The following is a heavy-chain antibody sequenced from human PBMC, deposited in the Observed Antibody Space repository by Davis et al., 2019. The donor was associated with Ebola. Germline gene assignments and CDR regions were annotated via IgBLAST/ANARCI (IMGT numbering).Heavy chain of an antibody. Sequence: GGSLRLSCAASGFTFSSYSMNWVRQAPGKGLEWVSSISSSSSYIYYADSVKGRFTISRDNAKNSLYLQMNSLRAEDTAVYYCARDSSGWYYGMDVWGKGTTVTVSS. CDR2: ISSSSSYI. J-gene: IGHJ6*04. V-gene: IGHV3-21*01. CDR3: ARDSSGWYYGMDV. CDR1: GFTFSSYS. D-gene: IGHD6-19*01.